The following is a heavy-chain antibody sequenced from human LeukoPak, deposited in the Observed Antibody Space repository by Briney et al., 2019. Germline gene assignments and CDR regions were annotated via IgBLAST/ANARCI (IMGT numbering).Heavy chain of an antibody. Sequence: GGSLRLSCAASGFTFRNYVIHWVRQAPGKGLEWVAVTSSDLNVKLYADSVKGRFTISRDNSRSTLYLQMNSLRLEDTAIYYCAREGYYGSGSPPSLYFDYWGQGTLVTVSS. J-gene: IGHJ4*02. D-gene: IGHD3-10*01. CDR1: GFTFRNYV. V-gene: IGHV3-30-3*01. CDR3: AREGYYGSGSPPSLYFDY. CDR2: TSSDLNVK.